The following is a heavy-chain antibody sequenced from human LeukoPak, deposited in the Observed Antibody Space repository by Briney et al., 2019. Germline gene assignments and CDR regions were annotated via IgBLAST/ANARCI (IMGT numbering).Heavy chain of an antibody. J-gene: IGHJ6*02. V-gene: IGHV4-59*01. CDR1: GGSISSYY. CDR3: ARRSYYYGMDV. Sequence: SETLSLTCTVSGGSISSYYWSWIRQPPGKGLEWIGYIYYSGSTNYNPSLKSRVTISVDTSKNQSSLKLSSVTAADTAVYYCARRSYYYGMDVWGQGTTVTVSS. CDR2: IYYSGST.